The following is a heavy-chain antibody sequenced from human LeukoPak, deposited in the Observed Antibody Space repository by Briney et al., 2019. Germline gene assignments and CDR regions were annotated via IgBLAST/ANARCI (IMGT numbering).Heavy chain of an antibody. CDR1: GFTVSSNY. V-gene: IGHV3-53*01. Sequence: VGSLRLSCAASGFTVSSNYMSWVRQAPGKGLEWVSVIYIGGSTYYADSVKGRFTISRDNTKNALYLQMNSLRAEDTAVYYCARDRVTMVRGVTLEYYFDYWGQGTLVTVSS. CDR2: IYIGGST. D-gene: IGHD3-10*01. CDR3: ARDRVTMVRGVTLEYYFDY. J-gene: IGHJ4*02.